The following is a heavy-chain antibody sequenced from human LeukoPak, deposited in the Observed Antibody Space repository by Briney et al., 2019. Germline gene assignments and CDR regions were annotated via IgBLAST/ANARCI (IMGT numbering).Heavy chain of an antibody. CDR2: ISLTGRT. Sequence: SGTLSLTCGVSGGSIASTSWWSWVRQPPGQGLEWIGEISLTGRTNYNPSLIGRVIMSLDESKNQLSLTLTSVTAADTAMYYCTRENGPSSPFRYWGQGPLVVVPS. CDR1: GGSIASTSW. J-gene: IGHJ1*01. CDR3: TRENGPSSPFRY. D-gene: IGHD2-2*01. V-gene: IGHV4-4*02.